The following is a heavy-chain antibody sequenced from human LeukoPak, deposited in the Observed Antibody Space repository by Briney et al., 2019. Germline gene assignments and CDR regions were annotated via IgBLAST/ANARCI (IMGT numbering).Heavy chain of an antibody. D-gene: IGHD3-10*01. CDR2: INPNSGGT. J-gene: IGHJ4*02. V-gene: IGHV1-2*02. CDR3: ARDRPYDYYGSGSYIDY. CDR1: GYTFTGYY. Sequence: GASVKVSCKASGYTFTGYYMHWVRQAPGQGLEWMGWINPNSGGTNYAQKFQGRVTMTRDTSISTAYMELSRLRSEDTAVYYCARDRPYDYYGSGSYIDYWGQGTLVTVSS.